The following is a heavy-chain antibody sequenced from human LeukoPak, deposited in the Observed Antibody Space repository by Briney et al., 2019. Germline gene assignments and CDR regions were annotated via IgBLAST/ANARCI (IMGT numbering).Heavy chain of an antibody. CDR1: GGTFSSYA. CDR3: ARDRYVVVTAIPEYYFDY. V-gene: IGHV1-69*13. CDR2: IIPIFGTA. J-gene: IGHJ4*02. Sequence: SVKVSCKASGGTFSSYAISWVRQAPGQGLEWMGGIIPIFGTANYAQKFQGRVTITADESTSTAYMELSSLRSEGTAVYYCARDRYVVVTAIPEYYFDYWGQGTLVTVSS. D-gene: IGHD2-21*02.